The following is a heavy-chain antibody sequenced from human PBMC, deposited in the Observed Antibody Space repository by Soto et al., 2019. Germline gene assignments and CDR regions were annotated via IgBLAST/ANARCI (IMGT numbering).Heavy chain of an antibody. Sequence: QVQLVESGGGVVQPGRSLRLSCVGSGFTLNHYAMHWVRQAPVKGLEWVAVISYDGESKYYADSVEGRFTISRDNSKNTLHLQMNSLRLEDTAVYYCARGLWAGDRFYQSDYWGQGTVVTVSS. J-gene: IGHJ4*02. CDR2: ISYDGESK. CDR3: ARGLWAGDRFYQSDY. V-gene: IGHV3-30*04. D-gene: IGHD3-3*01. CDR1: GFTLNHYA.